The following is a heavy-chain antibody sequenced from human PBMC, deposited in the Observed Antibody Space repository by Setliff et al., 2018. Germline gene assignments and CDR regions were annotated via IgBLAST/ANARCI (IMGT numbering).Heavy chain of an antibody. CDR2: SSHSGST. Sequence: SETLSLTCAVSGGSISSGGYSGSWIRQPPGKGLEWIGYSSHSGSTYYKPSLRGRVSISVDTSKHQFTLKLSSVTAADTAMYYCAGTPAPGTTWRSPFDYWGQGTLVTVSS. V-gene: IGHV4-30-2*01. CDR3: AGTPAPGTTWRSPFDY. D-gene: IGHD1-7*01. J-gene: IGHJ4*02. CDR1: GGSISSGGYS.